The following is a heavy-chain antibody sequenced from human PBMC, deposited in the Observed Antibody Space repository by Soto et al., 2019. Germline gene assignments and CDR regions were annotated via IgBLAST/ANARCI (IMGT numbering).Heavy chain of an antibody. CDR2: ISAYNGDT. J-gene: IGHJ6*03. D-gene: IGHD6-6*01. CDR3: ARVGQLGGYFYYHIDV. V-gene: IGHV1-18*01. CDR1: GYTFTNYG. Sequence: QVQLLQSGAEVKKPGASVKVSCKASGYTFTNYGITWVRQAPGQGLEWMGWISAYNGDTHYTQRLQGRVTMTTDTSTSTAYMELRGLRSDGTAVYYCARVGQLGGYFYYHIDVWGKGTTATVSS.